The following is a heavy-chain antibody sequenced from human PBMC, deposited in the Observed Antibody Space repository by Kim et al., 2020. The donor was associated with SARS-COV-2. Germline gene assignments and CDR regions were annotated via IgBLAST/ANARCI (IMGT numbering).Heavy chain of an antibody. Sequence: SETLSLTCTVSGDSVRFYHWSWIRLPPGKGLEWIGFASNSGSADYSPSLESRVTISIDTSKNQFSLNLSSVTAADTALSYCERHFPLHPNFFDSWGQGILVTLST. CDR1: GDSVRFYH. CDR2: ASNSGSA. CDR3: ERHFPLHPNFFDS. V-gene: IGHV4-59*08. J-gene: IGHJ4*02.